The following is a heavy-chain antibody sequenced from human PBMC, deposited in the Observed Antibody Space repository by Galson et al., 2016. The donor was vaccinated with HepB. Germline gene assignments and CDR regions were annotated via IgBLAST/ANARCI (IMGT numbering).Heavy chain of an antibody. D-gene: IGHD6-25*01. CDR3: AREGPIAAATFDI. J-gene: IGHJ3*02. Sequence: SLRLSCAASGFTFDDFAMHWVRQAPGKGLEWVSGITWHSGSKDYADSVKGRSTISRDNSKNTLYLQRNSLRAEDTAVYYCAREGPIAAATFDIWGQGTMVTVSS. CDR2: ITWHSGSK. V-gene: IGHV3-9*01. CDR1: GFTFDDFA.